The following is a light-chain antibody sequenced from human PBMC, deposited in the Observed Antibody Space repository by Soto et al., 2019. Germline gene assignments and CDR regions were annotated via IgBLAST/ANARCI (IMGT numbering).Light chain of an antibody. J-gene: IGKJ1*01. CDR3: LQQYNNWWT. V-gene: IGKV1-5*03. CDR1: QSISSW. CDR2: KAS. Sequence: DIQMTQSPSTLSASVGDRVTITCRASQSISSWLAWYQQKPGKAPKLLIYKASSLESGVPSRFSGSGSGTEFTLTVSSLQPEDFATYYCLQQYNNWWTFGQGTKVDIK.